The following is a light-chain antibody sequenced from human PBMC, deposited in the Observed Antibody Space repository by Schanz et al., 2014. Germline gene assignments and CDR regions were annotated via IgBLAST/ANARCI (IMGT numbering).Light chain of an antibody. CDR2: DAS. CDR3: QHYTSDSRK. J-gene: IGKJ1*01. Sequence: DIQMTQSPSTLSASVGDRVTITCRASQRISHWLAWYQQKPGKAPKLLIYDASTLESGAPSRFSGSGSGTEFTLTISSLQPDDFATYYCQHYTSDSRKFGQGTTVEIK. CDR1: QRISHW. V-gene: IGKV1-5*01.